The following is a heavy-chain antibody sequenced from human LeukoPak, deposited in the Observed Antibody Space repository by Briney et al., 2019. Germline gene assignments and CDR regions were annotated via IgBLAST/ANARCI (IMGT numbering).Heavy chain of an antibody. CDR3: ARVGAVAGSFDY. CDR2: INSDGSIT. D-gene: IGHD6-19*01. J-gene: IGHJ4*02. CDR1: GFTFSSYW. V-gene: IGHV3-74*01. Sequence: GSLRLSCAASGFTFSSYWMHSFRHAPGKGLVWVSRINSDGSITNYADSVKGRFTLSRDNAKNTLYLQMNSLRAEDTAVYYCARVGAVAGSFDYWGQGTLVTVSS.